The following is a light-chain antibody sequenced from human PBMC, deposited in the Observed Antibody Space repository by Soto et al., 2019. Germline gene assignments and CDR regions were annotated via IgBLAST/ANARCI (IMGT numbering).Light chain of an antibody. J-gene: IGKJ1*01. Sequence: DIVLTQSPDSLAVSLGERATINCRSSQSLLYNTNNRNKVAWYQQKSGQPPKLLIYWAYTRESGVSDRFSGSGSGTDFTLTISSLQAEDVAVYYCQQYYNTPRTFGQGTKVEIK. CDR1: QSLLYNTNNRNK. CDR2: WAY. CDR3: QQYYNTPRT. V-gene: IGKV4-1*01.